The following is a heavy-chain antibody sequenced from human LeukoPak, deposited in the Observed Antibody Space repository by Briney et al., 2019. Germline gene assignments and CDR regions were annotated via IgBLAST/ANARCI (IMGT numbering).Heavy chain of an antibody. V-gene: IGHV3-23*01. CDR1: GFTFSSYA. Sequence: GGSLRLSCAASGFTFSSYAMSWVRQAPGKGLEWVSAISGSGGSTYYADSVKGRFTISRDNSKNTLYLQMNSLRAEDTAVYYCAKETYRSYCGGDCCTDYWGQGTLVTVSS. J-gene: IGHJ4*02. CDR3: AKETYRSYCGGDCCTDY. D-gene: IGHD2-21*02. CDR2: ISGSGGST.